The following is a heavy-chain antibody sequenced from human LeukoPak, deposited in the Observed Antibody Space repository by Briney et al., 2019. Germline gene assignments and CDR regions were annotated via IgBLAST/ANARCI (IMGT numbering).Heavy chain of an antibody. D-gene: IGHD2-15*01. V-gene: IGHV4-34*01. Sequence: SETLSLTCSVSGGSLRDHYWSWIRQVPGKGLDLVGEINDSGSTNYNPSLEGRVTLSVDTSKNQFCLKMRSVTAADTSIYYCARPYCSHGSCYRNFDYWGQGTPVAVSS. CDR3: ARPYCSHGSCYRNFDY. CDR1: GGSLRDHY. CDR2: INDSGST. J-gene: IGHJ4*02.